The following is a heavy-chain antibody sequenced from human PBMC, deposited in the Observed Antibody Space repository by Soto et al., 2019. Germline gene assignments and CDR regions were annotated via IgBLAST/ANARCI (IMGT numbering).Heavy chain of an antibody. CDR3: ARDVWGSGWYGGWYFDL. CDR2: IIHIFGTA. V-gene: IGHV1-69*01. CDR1: GGTFSSYA. Sequence: QVQLVQSGAEVKKPGSSVKVSCKASGGTFSSYAISWVRQAPGQGIEWMGGIIHIFGTANYAQKFQGRVTITADEYTSTAYMELSSLRSEDTAVYYCARDVWGSGWYGGWYFDLWGRGTLVTVSS. D-gene: IGHD6-19*01. J-gene: IGHJ2*01.